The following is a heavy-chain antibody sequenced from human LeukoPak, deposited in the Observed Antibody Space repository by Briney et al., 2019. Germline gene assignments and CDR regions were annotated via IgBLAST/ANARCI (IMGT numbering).Heavy chain of an antibody. Sequence: PGGSLRLSCAASGFTFDDYAMHWVRQAPGKGLEWVSGISWNSGSIGYADSVKGRFTISRDNAKNSLYLQMNSLRAQDTALYYCEKGGGQWLVRNWFDPWGQGTLVTVSS. CDR2: ISWNSGSI. D-gene: IGHD6-19*01. V-gene: IGHV3-9*01. J-gene: IGHJ5*02. CDR1: GFTFDDYA. CDR3: EKGGGQWLVRNWFDP.